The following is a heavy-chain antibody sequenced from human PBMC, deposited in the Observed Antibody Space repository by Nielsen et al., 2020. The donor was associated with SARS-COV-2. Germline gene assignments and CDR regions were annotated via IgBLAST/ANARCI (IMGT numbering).Heavy chain of an antibody. V-gene: IGHV3-11*03. CDR2: ISSSSSYT. J-gene: IGHJ6*02. CDR1: GFTFSDYY. CDR3: AKIGGSYWNYYYYGMDV. Sequence: GESLKISCAASGFTFSDYYMSWIRQAPGKGLEWVSYISSSSSYTNYADSVKGRFTISRDNSKNTLYLQMNSLRAEDTAVYYCAKIGGSYWNYYYYGMDVWGQGTTVTVSS. D-gene: IGHD1-26*01.